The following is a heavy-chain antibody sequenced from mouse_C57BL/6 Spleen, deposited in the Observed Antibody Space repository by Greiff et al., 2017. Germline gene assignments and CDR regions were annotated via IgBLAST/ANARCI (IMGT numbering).Heavy chain of an antibody. CDR2: IDPSDSET. D-gene: IGHD2-4*01. CDR1: GYTFTSYW. CDR3: ARYDYDGWFAY. Sequence: VQLQQPGAELVRPGSSVKLSCKASGYTFTSYWMHWVKQRPIQGLEWIGNIDPSDSETHYNQKFKDKATLTVEKSSSTAYMQLSSLTSEDSAVYYCARYDYDGWFAYWGQGTLVTVSA. J-gene: IGHJ3*01. V-gene: IGHV1-52*01.